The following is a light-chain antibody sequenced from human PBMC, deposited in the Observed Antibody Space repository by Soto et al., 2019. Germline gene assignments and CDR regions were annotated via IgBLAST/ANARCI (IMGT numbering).Light chain of an antibody. CDR3: QQYGSPPWT. V-gene: IGKV3-20*01. CDR2: GAS. J-gene: IGKJ1*01. CDR1: QIVSSNY. Sequence: IVLTQSPGTLSLSPGERGALSCSASQIVSSNYVAWYQQKPGQAPRLLISGASNRATGTPDRFSGSGSGTDFTLTISRLEPEDFAVYYCQQYGSPPWTFGQGTKVDI.